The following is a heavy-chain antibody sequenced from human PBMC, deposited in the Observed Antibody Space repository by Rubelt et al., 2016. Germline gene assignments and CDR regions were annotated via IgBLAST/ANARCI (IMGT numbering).Heavy chain of an antibody. CDR3: ATGYSSGWYVAY. D-gene: IGHD6-19*01. Sequence: QVQLVQSGAEVKKPGASVKVSCKASGYTFTSYGISWVRQAPGQGLEWMGWISAYNGNSKYSQKVQGRVTITRDTSASTAYMELSSLRSEDTAIYYCATGYSSGWYVAYWGQGTLVTVSS. J-gene: IGHJ4*02. CDR2: ISAYNGNS. V-gene: IGHV1-18*01. CDR1: GYTFTSYG.